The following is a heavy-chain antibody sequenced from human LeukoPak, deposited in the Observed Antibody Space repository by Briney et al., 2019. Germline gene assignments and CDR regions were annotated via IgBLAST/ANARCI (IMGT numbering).Heavy chain of an antibody. Sequence: PSQTLSHTCTVSGGSISSGGYYWSWIRQHPGKGLEWIGYIYYSGSTYYNPSLKSRVTISVDTSKNQFSLKLSSVTAADTAVYYCARAPSRGYSGYDNWFDPWGQGTLVTVSS. CDR2: IYYSGST. CDR3: ARAPSRGYSGYDNWFDP. D-gene: IGHD5-12*01. J-gene: IGHJ5*02. V-gene: IGHV4-31*03. CDR1: GGSISSGGYY.